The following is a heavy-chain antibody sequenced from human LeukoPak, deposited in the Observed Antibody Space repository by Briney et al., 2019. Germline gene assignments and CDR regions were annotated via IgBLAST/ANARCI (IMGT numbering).Heavy chain of an antibody. D-gene: IGHD2-15*01. CDR1: GYTFTGYY. Sequence: GASVKVSCKASGYTFTGYYMHWVRQAPGQGLEWMGWINPNSGGTNYAQKFQGRVTMTRGTSISTAYMELSRLRSDDTAVYYCARVRQPWAIVVVVATQGDSAFDIWGQGTMVTVSS. CDR3: ARVRQPWAIVVVVATQGDSAFDI. J-gene: IGHJ3*02. CDR2: INPNSGGT. V-gene: IGHV1-2*02.